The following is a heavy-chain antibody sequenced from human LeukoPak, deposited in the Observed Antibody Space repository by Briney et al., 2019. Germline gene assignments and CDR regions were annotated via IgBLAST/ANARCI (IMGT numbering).Heavy chain of an antibody. D-gene: IGHD5-12*01. J-gene: IGHJ4*02. V-gene: IGHV4-34*01. Sequence: PSETLSLTCAVYGGSFSGYYWSWIRQPPGKGLEWIGEINHSGSTNYNPSLKSRVTISVDTSKNQFSLKLSSVTAADTAVYYCARDRYRGYDSHWGQGTLVTVSS. CDR2: INHSGST. CDR3: ARDRYRGYDSH. CDR1: GGSFSGYY.